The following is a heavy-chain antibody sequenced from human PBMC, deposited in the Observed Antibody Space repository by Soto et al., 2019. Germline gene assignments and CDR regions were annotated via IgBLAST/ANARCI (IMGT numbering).Heavy chain of an antibody. V-gene: IGHV4-4*07. CDR2: IFSSGST. J-gene: IGHJ4*02. CDR3: AREGSYSAYNFAHGIQLWSFDF. Sequence: PSETLYLTCTVSGGSINTFYWRWVRQPAGKGLEWIGRIFSSGSTSFNPSLESRVAMSVDTSKNHFSLNLSSVTAADMAVYYCAREGSYSAYNFAHGIQLWSFDFWGQGALVTVSS. CDR1: GGSINTFY. D-gene: IGHD5-12*01.